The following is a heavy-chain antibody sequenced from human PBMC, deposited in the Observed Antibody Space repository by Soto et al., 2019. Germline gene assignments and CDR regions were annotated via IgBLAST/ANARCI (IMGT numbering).Heavy chain of an antibody. CDR3: ARDRTIYGSGYPYNWFDP. CDR1: GESISGYY. J-gene: IGHJ5*02. CDR2: VYYSGST. D-gene: IGHD3-22*01. Sequence: QVQLQESGPGLVKPSETLSLTCTVSGESISGYYWSWIRQPPGKGLEWIGYVYYSGSTNYNPSLKSRVTISVDTSKNQFSPKLSSVTAADTAVYYCARDRTIYGSGYPYNWFDPWGQGTLVTVSS. V-gene: IGHV4-59*01.